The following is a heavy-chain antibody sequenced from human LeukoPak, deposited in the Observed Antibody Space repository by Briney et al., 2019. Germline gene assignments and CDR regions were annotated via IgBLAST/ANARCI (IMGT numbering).Heavy chain of an antibody. CDR2: ISYSGFT. D-gene: IGHD2/OR15-2a*01. Sequence: SGTLSLTCTVSGGSISSYQWSWIRQPPGKGLEWIGYISYSGFTNYNPSLKSRVTISLDTSKNQFSLKLTSVTAADTAVYYCAGHRPRNTVDFWGQGTLVTVSS. CDR1: GGSISSYQ. J-gene: IGHJ4*02. CDR3: AGHRPRNTVDF. V-gene: IGHV4-59*08.